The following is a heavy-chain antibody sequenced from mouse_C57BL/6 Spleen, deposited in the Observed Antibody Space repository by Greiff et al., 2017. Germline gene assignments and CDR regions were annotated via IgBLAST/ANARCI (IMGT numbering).Heavy chain of an antibody. Sequence: QVTLQVSGPGILQPSQTLSLTCSFSGFSLSTFGMGVGWIRQPSGKGLEWLAHIWWDDDKYYHPALKSRITISKDTSKNQVFLKFAKVDTADTATYYCARMDDYGSHMGDWGQGTSVTVSS. D-gene: IGHD1-1*01. CDR3: ARMDDYGSHMGD. J-gene: IGHJ4*01. CDR1: GFSLSTFGMG. V-gene: IGHV8-8*01. CDR2: IWWDDDK.